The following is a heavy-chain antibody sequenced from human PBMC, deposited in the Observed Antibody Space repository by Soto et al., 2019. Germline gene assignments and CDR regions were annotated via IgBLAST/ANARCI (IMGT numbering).Heavy chain of an antibody. Sequence: AGTLTLSCAASGFTFDTFAIHWVCLTPGKVLELVALIYYDGSNNYYEDSAKGRLAISRDNSTNTQYLLMISLGTEDTAVYYCAKERRGQGEFDNWGQEPLVTSSS. CDR1: GFTFDTFA. D-gene: IGHD2-21*01. J-gene: IGHJ4*02. V-gene: IGHV3-30*09. CDR2: IYYDGSNN. CDR3: AKERRGQGEFDN.